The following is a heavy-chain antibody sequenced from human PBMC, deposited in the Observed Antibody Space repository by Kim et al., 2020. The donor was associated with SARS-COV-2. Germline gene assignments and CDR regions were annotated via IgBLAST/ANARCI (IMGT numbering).Heavy chain of an antibody. V-gene: IGHV1-46*01. Sequence: SYAQKFQDRVTLTRDTSTSTVYMELSSLRSEDTAVYYCARRGLRYYGIDVWGQGTTVTVSS. CDR3: ARRGLRYYGIDV. D-gene: IGHD2-21*02. J-gene: IGHJ6*02.